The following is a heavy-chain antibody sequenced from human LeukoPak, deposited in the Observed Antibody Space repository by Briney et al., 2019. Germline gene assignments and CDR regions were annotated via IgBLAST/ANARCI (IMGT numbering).Heavy chain of an antibody. CDR2: IKSKTDGGTT. D-gene: IGHD3-22*01. CDR3: ITPKIYYHDSGGVIGPFDC. CDR1: GFTFSHTW. V-gene: IGHV3-15*01. Sequence: PGGSLRLSCAASGFTFSHTWMSWVRQAPGKGLEWVGRIKSKTDGGTTDYAAPVKGRFTISRDDSKNTLYLQMNSLKTEDTAVYYCITPKIYYHDSGGVIGPFDCWGQGTLVTVSS. J-gene: IGHJ4*02.